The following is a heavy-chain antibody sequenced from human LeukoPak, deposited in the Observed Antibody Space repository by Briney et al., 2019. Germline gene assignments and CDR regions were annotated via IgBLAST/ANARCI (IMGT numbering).Heavy chain of an antibody. Sequence: PGGSLRLSCAASGFSFSSYGMQWVRQAPGKGLEWVAFIRYDGSNKYYADSVKGRFTISRDNSKNTLYLQMNSLRAEDTAVYYCAREGGCSGGSCYYYFDYWGQGTLVTVSS. J-gene: IGHJ4*02. CDR3: AREGGCSGGSCYYYFDY. V-gene: IGHV3-30*02. D-gene: IGHD2-15*01. CDR2: IRYDGSNK. CDR1: GFSFSSYG.